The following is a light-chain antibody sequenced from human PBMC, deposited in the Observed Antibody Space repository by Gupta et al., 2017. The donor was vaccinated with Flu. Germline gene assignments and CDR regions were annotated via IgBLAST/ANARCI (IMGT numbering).Light chain of an antibody. Sequence: QSVLTQPPSASGTPGQRVTISCSGSSSNIGSNTVNWYQQLPGTAPKLLIYSNNQRPSGVPDRFSGSKSGTSASLAISGLQSEDEADYDCAAWDDSLNGWVFGGGTKLT. CDR1: SSNIGSNT. CDR3: AAWDDSLNGWV. V-gene: IGLV1-44*01. J-gene: IGLJ3*02. CDR2: SNN.